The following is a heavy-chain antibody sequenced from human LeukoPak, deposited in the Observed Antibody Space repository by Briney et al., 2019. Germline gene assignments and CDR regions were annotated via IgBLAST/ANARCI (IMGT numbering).Heavy chain of an antibody. CDR3: ARGGAYYYGSGGYYYYGMDV. V-gene: IGHV4-59*01. J-gene: IGHJ6*04. CDR2: IYYGGST. D-gene: IGHD3-10*01. CDR1: GGSISSYY. Sequence: PSETLSLTCTVSGGSISSYYWSWIRQPPGKGLEWIGYIYYGGSTNYNPSLKSRVTISVDTSKNQFSLKLSSVTAADTAVYYCARGGAYYYGSGGYYYYGMDVWGKGTTVTVSS.